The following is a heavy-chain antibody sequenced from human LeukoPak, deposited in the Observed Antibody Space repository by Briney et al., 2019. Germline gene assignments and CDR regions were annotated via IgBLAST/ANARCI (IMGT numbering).Heavy chain of an antibody. J-gene: IGHJ6*02. CDR1: GFAFSNAW. V-gene: IGHV3-15*01. CDR2: IKSKTDGGTT. Sequence: GGSLRLSCAASGFAFSNAWMSWVRQAPGKGLEWVGRIKSKTDGGTTDYAAPVKGRFTISRDDSKNTLYLQMNSLKTEDTAVYYCTTDDYYYYYGVDVWGQGTTVTVSS. CDR3: TTDDYYYYYGVDV.